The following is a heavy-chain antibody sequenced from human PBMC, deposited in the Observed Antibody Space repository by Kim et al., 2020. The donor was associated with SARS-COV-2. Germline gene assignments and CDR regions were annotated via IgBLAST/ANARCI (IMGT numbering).Heavy chain of an antibody. CDR3: AKSENHDSSGYYDY. D-gene: IGHD3-22*01. CDR1: GFTFSSYA. V-gene: IGHV3-23*01. J-gene: IGHJ4*02. CDR2: ISGSGGST. Sequence: GGSLRLSCAASGFTFSSYAMSWVRQAPGKGLEWVSAISGSGGSTYYADSVKGRFTISRDNSKNTLYLQMNSLRAEDTAVYYCAKSENHDSSGYYDYWGQGTLVTVSS.